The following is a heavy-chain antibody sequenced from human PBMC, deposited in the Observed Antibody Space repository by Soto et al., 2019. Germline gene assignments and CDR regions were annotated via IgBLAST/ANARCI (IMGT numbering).Heavy chain of an antibody. D-gene: IGHD5-12*01. V-gene: IGHV1-24*01. CDR3: ATVRKDGYNWNFDY. J-gene: IGHJ4*02. CDR2: FDPEDGET. CDR1: GYTLTELS. Sequence: GASVKVSCKVSGYTLTELSMHWVRQAPGKGLEWMGGFDPEDGETIYAQKFQGRVTMTEDTSTDTAYMELSSLRSEDTAVYYCATVRKDGYNWNFDYWGQGTLVTVSS.